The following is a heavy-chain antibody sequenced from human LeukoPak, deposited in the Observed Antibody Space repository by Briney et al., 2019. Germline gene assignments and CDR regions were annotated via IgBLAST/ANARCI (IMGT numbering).Heavy chain of an antibody. CDR2: IYYSGST. CDR3: ARTEESGYSYRYFGYYYYMDV. D-gene: IGHD5-18*01. V-gene: IGHV4-59*01. Sequence: SETLSLTCTVSGGSISSYYWSWIRQPPGKGLEWIGYIYYSGSTHYDPSLKSRVTISVDTSKNQFSLKLSSVTAADTAVYYCARTEESGYSYRYFGYYYYMDVWGKGTTVTVSS. CDR1: GGSISSYY. J-gene: IGHJ6*03.